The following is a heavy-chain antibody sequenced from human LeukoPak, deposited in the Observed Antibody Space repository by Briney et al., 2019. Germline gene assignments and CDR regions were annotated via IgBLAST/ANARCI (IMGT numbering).Heavy chain of an antibody. CDR2: IYYSGST. CDR3: ASIVGATRAYYYYMDV. Sequence: PSETLSLTCTVSGGSISSSSYHWGWIRQPPGKRLEWIGSIYYSGSTYYNPSLKSRVTISVDTSKNQFSLKLSSVTAADTAVYYCASIVGATRAYYYYMDVWGKGTTVTVSS. CDR1: GGSISSSSYH. J-gene: IGHJ6*03. D-gene: IGHD1-26*01. V-gene: IGHV4-39*07.